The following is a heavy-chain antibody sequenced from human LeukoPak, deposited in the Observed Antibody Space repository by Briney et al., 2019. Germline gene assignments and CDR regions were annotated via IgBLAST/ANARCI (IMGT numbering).Heavy chain of an antibody. CDR2: TNPNSGGT. CDR3: ASYQASNTDYFDY. Sequence: ASVKVSCKASGYTFTGYYIHWVRQAPGQGLEWMGWTNPNSGGTNYAQKFQGRVTMTRDTSISTAYMELSRLRSDDTAVYYCASYQASNTDYFDYWGQGTLVTVSS. D-gene: IGHD2-2*01. CDR1: GYTFTGYY. J-gene: IGHJ4*02. V-gene: IGHV1-2*02.